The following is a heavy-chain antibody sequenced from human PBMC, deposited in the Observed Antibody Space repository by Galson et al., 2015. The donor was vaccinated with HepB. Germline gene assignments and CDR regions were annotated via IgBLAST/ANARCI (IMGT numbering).Heavy chain of an antibody. Sequence: GGSFSGYYWSWIRHTPGKGLEWIGEISHSGSTNYNPSLKSRATISEDTSQKQFSLKVNSVTVADTAVYYCARLYEGGSSWFHGRPFDIWGQGTMVTVSS. D-gene: IGHD6-13*01. J-gene: IGHJ3*02. CDR3: ARLYEGGSSWFHGRPFDI. CDR1: GGSFSGYY. V-gene: IGHV4-34*01. CDR2: ISHSGST.